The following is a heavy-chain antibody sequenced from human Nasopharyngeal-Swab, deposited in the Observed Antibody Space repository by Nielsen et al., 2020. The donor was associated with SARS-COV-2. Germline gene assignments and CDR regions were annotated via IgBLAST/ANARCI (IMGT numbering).Heavy chain of an antibody. D-gene: IGHD6-13*01. CDR2: IYYSGST. V-gene: IGHV4-39*07. J-gene: IGHJ6*02. CDR1: GGSISSSSYY. Sequence: SETLSLTCTVPGGSISSSSYYWGWIRQPPGKGLEWIGSIYYSGSTYYNPSLKSRVTISVGTSKNQFSLKLSSVTAADTAVYYCVGSSWYGDYYYYYGMDVWGQGTTVTVSS. CDR3: VGSSWYGDYYYYYGMDV.